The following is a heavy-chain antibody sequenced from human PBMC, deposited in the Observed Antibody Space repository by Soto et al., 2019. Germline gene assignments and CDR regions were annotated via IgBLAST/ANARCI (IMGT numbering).Heavy chain of an antibody. D-gene: IGHD6-13*01. CDR2: ISGSGGST. CDR1: GGSISSGVYS. V-gene: IGHV3-23*01. CDR3: ARGWYFDY. J-gene: IGHJ4*02. Sequence: ETLSLTCAVSGGSISSGVYSWSWIRQPPGKGLEWVSVISGSGGSTYYADSVKGRFTISRDNSKNTLYLQMNSLRAEDTAVYYCARGWYFDYWGQGTLVTVSS.